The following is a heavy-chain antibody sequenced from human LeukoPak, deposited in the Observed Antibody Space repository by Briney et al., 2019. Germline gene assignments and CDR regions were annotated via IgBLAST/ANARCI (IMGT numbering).Heavy chain of an antibody. CDR2: IYYSGST. D-gene: IGHD1-26*01. CDR1: GGSISSSSYY. J-gene: IGHJ4*02. CDR3: ARQVYSIEVGATGVRPL. Sequence: PSETLSLTCTVSGGSISSSSYYWVWLPQPPGKGLVWVRSIYYSGSTYYNSSLKSRVTIYVDTSKNQFSLKLSAVTAADTAVYYCARQVYSIEVGATGVRPLGGQGTLVTVSS. V-gene: IGHV4-39*01.